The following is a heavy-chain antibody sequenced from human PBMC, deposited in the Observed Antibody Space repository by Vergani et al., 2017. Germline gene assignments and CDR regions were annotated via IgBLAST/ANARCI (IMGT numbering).Heavy chain of an antibody. Sequence: QVQLVQSGAEVKKPGASVKVSCKASGYTFTSYGISWVRQAPGQGLEWMGWISAYNGNTNYAQKLQGRVTMTTDTSTSTAYMELSSLRSEDTAVYYCARDSGSSWYYYYYGMDVWGQGTTVTVSS. CDR2: ISAYNGNT. D-gene: IGHD6-13*01. J-gene: IGHJ6*02. CDR1: GYTFTSYG. CDR3: ARDSGSSWYYYYYGMDV. V-gene: IGHV1-18*01.